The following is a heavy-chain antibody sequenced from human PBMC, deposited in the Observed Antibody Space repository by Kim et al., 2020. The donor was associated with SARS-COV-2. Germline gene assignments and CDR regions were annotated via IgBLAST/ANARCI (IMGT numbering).Heavy chain of an antibody. CDR2: ISGSSNNT. Sequence: GGSLRLSCAASGFTFSSYAMNWVRQAPGKGLEWVSGISGSSNNTYYVDSVKGRFTISRDNSKTTPYLQMSSLRAEDTAIYYCARTHYFGLGGLGYWGQGTLVTVSS. V-gene: IGHV3-23*01. D-gene: IGHD3-10*01. J-gene: IGHJ4*02. CDR1: GFTFSSYA. CDR3: ARTHYFGLGGLGY.